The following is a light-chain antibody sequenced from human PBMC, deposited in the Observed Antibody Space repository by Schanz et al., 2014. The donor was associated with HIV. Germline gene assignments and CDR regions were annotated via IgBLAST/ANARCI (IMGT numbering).Light chain of an antibody. V-gene: IGKV3-20*01. CDR1: QSVSGSY. J-gene: IGKJ4*01. CDR3: QYFGNSGGT. CDR2: GAS. Sequence: ELVLTQSPGTLSLSPGERATLSCRASQSVSGSYLAWYQQKPGQAPRPLIYGASNRATGIPDRFSGSGSGTDFTLTISSLEPEDFAVYYCQYFGNSGGTFGGGTKVEIK.